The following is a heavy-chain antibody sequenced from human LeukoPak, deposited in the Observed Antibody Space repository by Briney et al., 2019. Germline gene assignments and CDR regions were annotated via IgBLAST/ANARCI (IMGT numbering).Heavy chain of an antibody. CDR2: ISSNGGST. Sequence: GGSLRLSCAASGFTFSSYAMHWVRQAPGKGLEYVSAISSNGGSTYYANSVKGRFTISRDNSKNTLCLQMGSLRAEDMAVYYCARDRGRGYSYGLISDYWGQGTLVTVSS. V-gene: IGHV3-64*01. CDR3: ARDRGRGYSYGLISDY. D-gene: IGHD5-18*01. CDR1: GFTFSSYA. J-gene: IGHJ4*02.